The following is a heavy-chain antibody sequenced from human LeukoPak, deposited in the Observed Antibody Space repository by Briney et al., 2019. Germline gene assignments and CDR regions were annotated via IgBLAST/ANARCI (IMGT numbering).Heavy chain of an antibody. V-gene: IGHV1-18*01. J-gene: IGHJ4*02. Sequence: ASVKVSCKASGYTFTSYGISWVRQAPGQGRQWMGWISAYNGNINYAQKFQGRVTMTTDTSTSTAYMELRSLRSDDTAVYYCARTSGDSSSWYVPFDYWGQGTLVTVSS. CDR3: ARTSGDSSSWYVPFDY. CDR1: GYTFTSYG. CDR2: ISAYNGNI. D-gene: IGHD6-13*01.